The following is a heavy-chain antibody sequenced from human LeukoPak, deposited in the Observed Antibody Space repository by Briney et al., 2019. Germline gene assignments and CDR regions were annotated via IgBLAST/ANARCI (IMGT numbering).Heavy chain of an antibody. CDR1: GGSFSGYY. D-gene: IGHD3-10*01. J-gene: IGHJ4*02. CDR2: INHSGST. Sequence: SETLSLTCAVYGGSFSGYYRSWIRQPPGKGLEWIGEINHSGSTNYNPSLKSRVTISVDTSKNQFSLKLSSVTAADTAVYYCARRGYYLQYRYFDYWGQGTLVTVSS. CDR3: ARRGYYLQYRYFDY. V-gene: IGHV4-34*01.